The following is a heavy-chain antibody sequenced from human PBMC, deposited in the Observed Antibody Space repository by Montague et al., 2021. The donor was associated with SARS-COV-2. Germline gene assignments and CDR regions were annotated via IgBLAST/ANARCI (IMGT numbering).Heavy chain of an antibody. CDR1: GGSISSSSYY. D-gene: IGHD3-9*01. CDR3: VRSRAGRYFDWTKLDAHVKPYYFDY. V-gene: IGHV4-39*01. CDR2: IYYSGST. J-gene: IGHJ4*02. Sequence: SKTLSLTCTVSGGSISSSSYYWGWIRQPPGKGLEWIGSIYYSGSTYYNPSLKSRVTISVDTSKNQFSLKLSSVTAADTAVYYCVRSRAGRYFDWTKLDAHVKPYYFDYWGQGTLVTVSS.